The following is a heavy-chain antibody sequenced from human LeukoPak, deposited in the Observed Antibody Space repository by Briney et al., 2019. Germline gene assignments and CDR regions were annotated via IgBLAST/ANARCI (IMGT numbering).Heavy chain of an antibody. Sequence: GESLKISCKGSGYSFTSYWIGWVRQMPGKGLEWMGIIYPGDSDTRYSPSFQGQVTISADKSISTAYLQWSSLKASDTAMYYCARYPPIAAGLGGSFDIRGQGTMVTVSS. D-gene: IGHD6-25*01. J-gene: IGHJ3*02. CDR2: IYPGDSDT. CDR1: GYSFTSYW. V-gene: IGHV5-51*01. CDR3: ARYPPIAAGLGGSFDI.